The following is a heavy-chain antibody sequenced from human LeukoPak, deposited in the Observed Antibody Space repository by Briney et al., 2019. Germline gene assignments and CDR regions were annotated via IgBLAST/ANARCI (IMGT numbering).Heavy chain of an antibody. Sequence: ASVKVSCKASNYAFSDYDVTWVRQAPGQGLEWMGWVSKYTGNADYAPKFQGRVSMTTDTSTRTAYMELRSLRPDDTAVYFCAREDDRSFGAYDCWGQGTLVTVS. CDR2: VSKYTGNA. J-gene: IGHJ4*02. CDR1: NYAFSDYD. D-gene: IGHD4-17*01. CDR3: AREDDRSFGAYDC. V-gene: IGHV1-18*01.